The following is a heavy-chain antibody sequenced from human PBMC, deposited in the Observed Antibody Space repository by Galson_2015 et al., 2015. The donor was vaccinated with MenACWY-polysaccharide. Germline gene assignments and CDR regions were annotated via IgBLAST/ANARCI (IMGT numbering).Heavy chain of an antibody. CDR3: ARAIAVAGQRRDFDL. CDR2: INYSGST. V-gene: IGHV4-59*01. Sequence: ETLSLTCTVSGGSISSYYWNWIRQPPGKGLEWVGYINYSGSTNHNPSLKSRVTMSEDTSKNQFSLNLTSVTDADTAVYYCARAIAVAGQRRDFDLWGRGTLVTVSS. D-gene: IGHD6-19*01. CDR1: GGSISSYY. J-gene: IGHJ2*01.